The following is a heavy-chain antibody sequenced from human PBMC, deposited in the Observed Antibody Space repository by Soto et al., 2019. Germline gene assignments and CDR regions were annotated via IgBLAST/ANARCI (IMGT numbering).Heavy chain of an antibody. CDR3: AADSSPATANYYYYYGMDV. Sequence: SVKVSCTASGYTFTNYGITWVRQAPGQGLEWIGWIVVGSGNTNYAQKLQERVTITRDMSTSTAYMELSSLRSDDTAVYYCAADSSPATANYYYYYGMDVWGQGTTVTVSS. CDR2: IVVGSGNT. CDR1: GYTFTNYG. J-gene: IGHJ6*02. V-gene: IGHV1-58*02. D-gene: IGHD2-21*02.